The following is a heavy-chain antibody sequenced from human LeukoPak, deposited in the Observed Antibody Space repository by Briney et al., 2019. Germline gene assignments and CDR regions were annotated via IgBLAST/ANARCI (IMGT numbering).Heavy chain of an antibody. CDR3: AKESLVVVAATYDY. CDR2: ISGSGGST. CDR1: GFTFSSYA. D-gene: IGHD2-15*01. J-gene: IGHJ4*02. Sequence: GGSLRLSCAASGFTFSSYAMSWVRQAPGNGLEWVSAISGSGGSTYYADSVKGRFTISRDNSKNTLYLQMNSLRAEDTAVYYCAKESLVVVAATYDYWGQGTLVTVSS. V-gene: IGHV3-23*01.